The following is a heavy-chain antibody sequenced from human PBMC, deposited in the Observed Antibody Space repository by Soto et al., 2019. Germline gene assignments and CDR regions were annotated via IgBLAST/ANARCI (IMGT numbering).Heavy chain of an antibody. CDR3: ARESNDTRGY. CDR1: GYTFTNYD. Sequence: QVQLVQSGAEVKKHGASVKVSCKASGYTFTNYDINWVRQATGQGLEWMGWMNPNSGNTGFAQKFQGRVTMTRDTSTHTAYMELSSLRSEDTSGYYCARESNDTRGYWGQGNLGTVSS. V-gene: IGHV1-8*01. CDR2: MNPNSGNT. D-gene: IGHD2-2*01. J-gene: IGHJ4*02.